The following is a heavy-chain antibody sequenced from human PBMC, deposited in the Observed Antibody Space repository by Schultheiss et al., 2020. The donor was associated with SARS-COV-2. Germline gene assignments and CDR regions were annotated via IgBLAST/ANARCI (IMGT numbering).Heavy chain of an antibody. V-gene: IGHV3-21*06. CDR1: GFSFSSYA. D-gene: IGHD4-23*01. CDR2: ISSSSSYI. Sequence: GGSLRLSCAASGFSFSSYAMNWVRQAPGKGLEWVSSISSSSSYIYYADSVKGRFTVSRDNAQNSLSLQMDSLRVEDTAVYYCVRDRDGGGNLLDYWGQGYLVTVSS. J-gene: IGHJ4*02. CDR3: VRDRDGGGNLLDY.